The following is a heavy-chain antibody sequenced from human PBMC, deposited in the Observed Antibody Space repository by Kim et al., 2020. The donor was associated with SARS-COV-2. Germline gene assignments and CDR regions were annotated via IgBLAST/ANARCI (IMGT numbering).Heavy chain of an antibody. D-gene: IGHD2-8*02. Sequence: ASVKVSCKASGYTFTSYGISWVRQAPGQGLEWMGWISAYNGNTNYAQKLQGRVTMTTDTSTSTAYMELRSLRSDDTAVYYCARGYQGYCTGGVCYPRGWFDPWGQGTLVTVSS. CDR1: GYTFTSYG. J-gene: IGHJ5*02. V-gene: IGHV1-18*01. CDR2: ISAYNGNT. CDR3: ARGYQGYCTGGVCYPRGWFDP.